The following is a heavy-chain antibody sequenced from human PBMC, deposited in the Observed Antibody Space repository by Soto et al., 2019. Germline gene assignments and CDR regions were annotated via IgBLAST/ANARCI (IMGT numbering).Heavy chain of an antibody. CDR1: GFTFSSYS. Sequence: PVGSLRLSCAASGFTFSSYSLNWVRQAPGKGPEWVSSISSGGSYTFYADSVKGRFTVSRDIAQNSLYLQMNSLRAEDTAVYYCARDRLCSDTNCYTAALYYNYGMDVWGQGTAVTVSS. CDR3: ARDRLCSDTNCYTAALYYNYGMDV. J-gene: IGHJ6*02. V-gene: IGHV3-21*01. D-gene: IGHD2-2*02. CDR2: ISSGGSYT.